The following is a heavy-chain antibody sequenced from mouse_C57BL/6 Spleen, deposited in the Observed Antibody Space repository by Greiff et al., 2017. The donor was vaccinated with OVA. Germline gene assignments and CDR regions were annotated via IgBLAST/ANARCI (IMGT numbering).Heavy chain of an antibody. D-gene: IGHD2-4*01. J-gene: IGHJ2*01. Sequence: QVQLQQPGPELVKPGASVKLSCKASGYPFTSYWMHWVKQRPGQGLEWIGTINPSNGGTNYNEKLKSKAKLTVDKSSSTAYMQLSSLTSEDSAVYYCARDDYDEECYFDYWGQGTTLTVSS. V-gene: IGHV1-53*01. CDR3: ARDDYDEECYFDY. CDR1: GYPFTSYW. CDR2: INPSNGGT.